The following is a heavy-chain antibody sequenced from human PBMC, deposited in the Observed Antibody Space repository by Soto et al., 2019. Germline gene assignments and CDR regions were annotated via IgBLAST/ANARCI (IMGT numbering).Heavy chain of an antibody. CDR2: INSDGSST. J-gene: IGHJ6*02. D-gene: IGHD2-15*01. V-gene: IGHV3-74*01. Sequence: GGSLRLSCAASGFTFSSYWMHWVRQAPGKGLVWVSRINSDGSSTSYADSVKGRFTISRDNSKNTLYLQMNSLRAEDTAVYYCASQAPVVAATSYYYYGMDVWGQGTTVTVSS. CDR3: ASQAPVVAATSYYYYGMDV. CDR1: GFTFSSYW.